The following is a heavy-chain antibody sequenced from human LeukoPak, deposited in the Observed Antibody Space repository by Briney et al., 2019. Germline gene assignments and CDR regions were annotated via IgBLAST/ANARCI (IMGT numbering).Heavy chain of an antibody. V-gene: IGHV3-30*18. J-gene: IGHJ4*02. CDR1: GFTFSSYW. D-gene: IGHD3-10*01. CDR2: ISYDGSNK. Sequence: GGSLRLSCAASGFTFSSYWMSWVRQAPGKGLEWVAVISYDGSNKYYADSVKGRFTISRDNSKNTLYLQMNSLRAEDTAVYYCAKEYGSGSYYIGALDYWGQGTLVTVSS. CDR3: AKEYGSGSYYIGALDY.